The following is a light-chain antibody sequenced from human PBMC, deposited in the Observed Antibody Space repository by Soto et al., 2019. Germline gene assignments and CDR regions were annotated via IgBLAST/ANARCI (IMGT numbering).Light chain of an antibody. J-gene: IGLJ1*01. CDR3: ASYAGGKNFYV. CDR1: SSDVGGYNY. CDR2: EVS. Sequence: QSVLTQPASVSGSPGQSIPISCPGTSSDVGGYNYVSWYQQHPGKAPKLMIYEVSNRPSRVSNRFSGSKSGNTASLTISGLQAEDEADYYCASYAGGKNFYVFGTGTKVTVL. V-gene: IGLV2-14*01.